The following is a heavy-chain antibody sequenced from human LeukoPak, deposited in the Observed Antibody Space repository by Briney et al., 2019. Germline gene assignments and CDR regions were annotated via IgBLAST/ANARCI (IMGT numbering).Heavy chain of an antibody. D-gene: IGHD3-10*01. CDR2: IYPGDSDT. J-gene: IGHJ5*02. V-gene: IGHV5-51*01. CDR1: GYSFTSYW. CDR3: ARHAAYYGSGSYYYGWFDP. Sequence: GESLKISCKGSGYSFTSYWIGWVRQMPGKGLEWMGIIYPGDSDTRYSPSFQGKVTISADKSISTAYLQWSSLKASDTAMYYCARHAAYYGSGSYYYGWFDPWGQGTLVTVSS.